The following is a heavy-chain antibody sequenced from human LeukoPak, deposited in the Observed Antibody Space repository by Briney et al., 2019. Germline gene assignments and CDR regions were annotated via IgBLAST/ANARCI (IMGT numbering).Heavy chain of an antibody. J-gene: IGHJ6*03. CDR1: GGTFSSYT. V-gene: IGHV1-69*04. CDR2: IIPILGIA. D-gene: IGHD2-2*01. CDR3: AREQGPYCSSASCPKGYYYYYYYMDV. Sequence: ASVKVSCKASGGTFSSYTISWVRQAPGQGLEWMGRIIPILGIANYAQKFQGRVTITAEKSTSTAYMELSSLRSEDTAVYYCAREQGPYCSSASCPKGYYYYYYYMDVWGKGTTATVSS.